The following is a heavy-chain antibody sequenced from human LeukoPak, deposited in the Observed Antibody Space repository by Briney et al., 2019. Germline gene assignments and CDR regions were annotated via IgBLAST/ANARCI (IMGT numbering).Heavy chain of an antibody. J-gene: IGHJ4*02. Sequence: PGGSLSLSCAASGFTFNSYAMSWVRQAPGRGLEWVSAISGGGGGTYYADSVKGRFTISRANSKNTLYLQMNSLRAEDTAIYYCAKDLHTDTPYYFDYWGPGTLVTVSS. CDR2: ISGGGGGT. V-gene: IGHV3-23*01. CDR3: AKDLHTDTPYYFDY. CDR1: GFTFNSYA.